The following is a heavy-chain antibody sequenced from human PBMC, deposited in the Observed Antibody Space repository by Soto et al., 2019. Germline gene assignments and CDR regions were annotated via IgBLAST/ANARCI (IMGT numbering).Heavy chain of an antibody. J-gene: IGHJ3*02. V-gene: IGHV2-5*01. D-gene: IGHD4-17*01. CDR2: IYWTDDK. CDR1: GFSLNTSGVG. CDR3: AHKLPVTTSAFDI. Sequence: QITLKESGPTLVQPTQPLTLTCTFSGFSLNTSGVGVGWVRQPPGRALEWLAVIYWTDDKRYSPSLKSRLSITKDTSKNQVVLTMTNMDPMDTAIFFCAHKLPVTTSAFDIWGQGTMVTVSS.